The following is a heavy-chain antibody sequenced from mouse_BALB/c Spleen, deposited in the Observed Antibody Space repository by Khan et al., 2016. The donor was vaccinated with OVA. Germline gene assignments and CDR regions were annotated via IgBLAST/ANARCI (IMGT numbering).Heavy chain of an antibody. CDR3: ARKYSGDFDY. CDR1: GYSFTGYF. CDR2: INPHIGET. V-gene: IGHV1-20*02. Sequence: IQLVQSGPELVKPGASVKISCKASGYSFTGYFMNWVMQSHGKSLEWIGRINPHIGETFYNQKFKGKATLTVNESSSTVHMELRSLASEDAAVYYCARKYSGDFDYWGQGTTLTVSS. D-gene: IGHD1-3*01. J-gene: IGHJ2*01.